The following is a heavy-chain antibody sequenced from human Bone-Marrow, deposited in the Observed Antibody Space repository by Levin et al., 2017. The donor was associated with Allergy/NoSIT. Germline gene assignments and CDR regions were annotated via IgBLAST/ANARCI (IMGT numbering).Heavy chain of an antibody. Sequence: GESLKISCAASGFTFRSYAMHWVRQAPGKGLEWVAIISHDGSNKYYADSVKARFTISRDNSKNTLYLQMNSLRAEDTAVYYCAREQITIFGVVMGFAFDIWGQGTMVTVSS. CDR2: ISHDGSNK. D-gene: IGHD3-3*01. CDR3: AREQITIFGVVMGFAFDI. V-gene: IGHV3-30-3*01. J-gene: IGHJ3*02. CDR1: GFTFRSYA.